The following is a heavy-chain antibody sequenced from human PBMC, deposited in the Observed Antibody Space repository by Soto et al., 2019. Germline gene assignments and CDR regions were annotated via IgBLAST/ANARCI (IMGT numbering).Heavy chain of an antibody. V-gene: IGHV1-8*01. Sequence: ASVKVSCKASGYTFTSYDINWVRQATGQGLEWMGWMNPNSGNTGYGQKFQGRVTMTRTTPINTAYMELSSLTPEDTAVYYCVRGVSGSGSFCFDPWGQGTLVTVSS. CDR3: VRGVSGSGSFCFDP. J-gene: IGHJ5*02. CDR1: GYTFTSYD. D-gene: IGHD3-10*01. CDR2: MNPNSGNT.